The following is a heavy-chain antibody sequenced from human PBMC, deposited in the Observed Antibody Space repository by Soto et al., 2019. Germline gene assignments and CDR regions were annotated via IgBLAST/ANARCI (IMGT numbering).Heavy chain of an antibody. D-gene: IGHD5-12*01. J-gene: IGHJ3*01. CDR3: ARHLVYTGYDLRGMYAFDF. CDR2: IYYSGST. V-gene: IGHV4-39*01. Sequence: QLKLQESGPGLVKPSETLSLTCTVSGGSISSTSYYWDWIRQSPGQGLEWIGSIYYSGSTYYNPSLKSRVTISVDTSKSQFSLKLISVTAADTALYYCARHLVYTGYDLRGMYAFDFWGQGTMVTVSS. CDR1: GGSISSTSYY.